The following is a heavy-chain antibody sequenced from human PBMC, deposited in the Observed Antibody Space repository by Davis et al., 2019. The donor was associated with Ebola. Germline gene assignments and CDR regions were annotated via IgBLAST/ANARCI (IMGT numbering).Heavy chain of an antibody. D-gene: IGHD5-18*01. CDR3: ARPASGYSYGYSYYYYGMDV. Sequence: GESLKISCAASGFTFSSYSMNWVRQAPGKGLEWVSYISSSSSTIYYADSVKGRFTISRDNAKNSLYLQMNSLRDEDTAVYYCARPASGYSYGYSYYYYGMDVWGKGTTVTVSS. J-gene: IGHJ6*04. CDR1: GFTFSSYS. CDR2: ISSSSSTI. V-gene: IGHV3-48*02.